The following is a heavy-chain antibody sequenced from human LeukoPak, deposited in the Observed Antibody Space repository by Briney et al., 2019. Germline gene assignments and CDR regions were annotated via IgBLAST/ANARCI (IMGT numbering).Heavy chain of an antibody. CDR2: ISSSGSTI. D-gene: IGHD3-10*02. V-gene: IGHV3-48*04. CDR3: AELGITMIGGV. J-gene: IGHJ6*04. CDR1: RFTFRNYW. Sequence: GGSLRLSCVASRFTFRNYWMTWVRQAPGKGLEWVSYISSSGSTIYYADSVKGRFTISRDNAKNSLYLQMNSLRAEDTAVYYCAELGITMIGGVWGKGTTVTISS.